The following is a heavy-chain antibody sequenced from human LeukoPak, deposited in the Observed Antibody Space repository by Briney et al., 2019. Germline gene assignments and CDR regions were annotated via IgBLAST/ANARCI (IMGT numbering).Heavy chain of an antibody. CDR3: AKAMAGSTYYVDS. D-gene: IGHD6-19*01. CDR1: GFTFSSYD. CDR2: ISASGGTT. V-gene: IGHV3-23*01. Sequence: GGSLRLSCAASGFTFSSYDMNWVREAPGKGLEWVSAISASGGTTYYADSVKGRFPISGDNSKNTLYLQMSSLRAEDTAVYYCAKAMAGSTYYVDSWGQGTLVTVSS. J-gene: IGHJ4*02.